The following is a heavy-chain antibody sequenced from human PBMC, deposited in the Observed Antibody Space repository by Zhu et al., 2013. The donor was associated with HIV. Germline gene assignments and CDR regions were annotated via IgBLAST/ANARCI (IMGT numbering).Heavy chain of an antibody. D-gene: IGHD3-3*01. CDR3: ARGSTLGITILGPTDWFDP. CDR2: ISPYNGNT. J-gene: IGHJ5*02. V-gene: IGHV1-18*01. CDR1: GYTFTTYA. Sequence: QVQLVQSGVEVKRTGASVKVSCKASGYTFTTYAISWVRQAPGQGLEWMGWISPYNGNTNYAQKFQGRITMTTDTSTTTAYMELRSLRSDDTAVYYCARGSTLGITILGPTDWFDPWGQGTLVSVSS.